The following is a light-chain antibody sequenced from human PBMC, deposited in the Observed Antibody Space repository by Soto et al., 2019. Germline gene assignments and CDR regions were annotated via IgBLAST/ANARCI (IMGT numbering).Light chain of an antibody. CDR3: AAWDDSLSGHVV. Sequence: QSVLTQPTSASGTPGQRVTISCSGSSSNIGSNPANWYQQLPGTAPKLLIYSNNQRPSGVPDRFSGCKSDTSGSLAIRGLQSEDEADYDCAAWDDSLSGHVVFRGGTTLTVL. V-gene: IGLV1-44*01. CDR2: SNN. CDR1: SSNIGSNP. J-gene: IGLJ2*01.